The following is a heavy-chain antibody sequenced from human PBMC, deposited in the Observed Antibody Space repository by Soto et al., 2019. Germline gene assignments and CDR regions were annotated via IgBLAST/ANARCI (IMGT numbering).Heavy chain of an antibody. Sequence: SETLSLTCAVYGGSFSGYYWSWIRQPPGKGLEWIGEINHSGSTNYNPSLKSRVTISVDTSKNQFSLKLSSVTAADTAVYYCARAFLYYYGSVSYSLDYWGQGTLVTVSS. J-gene: IGHJ4*02. CDR2: INHSGST. V-gene: IGHV4-34*01. D-gene: IGHD3-10*01. CDR1: GGSFSGYY. CDR3: ARAFLYYYGSVSYSLDY.